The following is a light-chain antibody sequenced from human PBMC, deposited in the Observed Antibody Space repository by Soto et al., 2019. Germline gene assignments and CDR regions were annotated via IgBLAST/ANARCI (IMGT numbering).Light chain of an antibody. CDR2: DTF. J-gene: IGKJ1*01. Sequence: EIVLTQSPATLSLSPGERGTLSCRASQNIGTYVAGYQQRPGQAPRLLIYDTFNRATGIPARFSGGGSETDFTLTISSLEPEDFAVYYCQHRAYWPWTFGQGTKVEI. CDR3: QHRAYWPWT. CDR1: QNIGTY. V-gene: IGKV3-11*01.